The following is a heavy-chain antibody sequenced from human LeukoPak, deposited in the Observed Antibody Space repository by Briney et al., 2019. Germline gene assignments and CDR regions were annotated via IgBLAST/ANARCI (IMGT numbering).Heavy chain of an antibody. CDR2: IHTSGDT. D-gene: IGHD4-17*01. CDR1: GLTGSHNY. CDR3: IVFGDSNH. V-gene: IGHV3-53*01. Sequence: GGALRLSCAASGLTGSHNYVSWVRQAPGKGLEWVSAIHTSGDTCYADSVKGRFTISRDTSKNTLYLQINSLRVEDTAVYYCIVFGDSNHWGQGTLVTVSS. J-gene: IGHJ5*02.